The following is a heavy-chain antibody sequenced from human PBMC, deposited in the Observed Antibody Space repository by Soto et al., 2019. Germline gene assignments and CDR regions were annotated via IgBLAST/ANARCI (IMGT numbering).Heavy chain of an antibody. CDR2: IVVGSGNT. V-gene: IGHV1-58*01. CDR3: AADPYCSGGSCYSEAFDI. Sequence: GASVKVSCKASGFTFTSSAVQWVRQARGQRLEWIGWIVVGSGNTNYAQKFQERVTITRDMSTSTAYMELSSLRSEDTAVYYCAADPYCSGGSCYSEAFDIWGQGTMVTVSS. D-gene: IGHD2-15*01. J-gene: IGHJ3*02. CDR1: GFTFTSSA.